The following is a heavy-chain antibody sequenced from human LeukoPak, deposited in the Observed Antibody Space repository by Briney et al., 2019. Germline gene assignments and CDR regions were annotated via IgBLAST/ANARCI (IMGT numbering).Heavy chain of an antibody. CDR1: GYTFTSYD. J-gene: IGHJ3*02. CDR2: MNPNSGNT. D-gene: IGHD2-15*01. Sequence: ASVKVSCKASGYTFTSYDINWVRQATGQGLEWMGWMNPNSGNTVYAQKFQGRVTMTRNTSISTAYMELSSLRSEDTAVYYCARTPSGTCSGGSCYSRWVDDAFDIWGQGTMVTVSS. V-gene: IGHV1-8*01. CDR3: ARTPSGTCSGGSCYSRWVDDAFDI.